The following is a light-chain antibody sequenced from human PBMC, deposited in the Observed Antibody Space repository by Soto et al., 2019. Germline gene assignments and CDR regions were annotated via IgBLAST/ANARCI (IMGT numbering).Light chain of an antibody. Sequence: PATLSLSPGERATLSCRASQSVGTFFAWYQQKPGQAPRLLIYDASNRATGIPARFSGSGSGTDFTLTISSLEPEDFAVYYCQQCYNWPQWTFXQGTKVDIK. V-gene: IGKV3-11*01. CDR3: QQCYNWPQWT. J-gene: IGKJ1*01. CDR1: QSVGTF. CDR2: DAS.